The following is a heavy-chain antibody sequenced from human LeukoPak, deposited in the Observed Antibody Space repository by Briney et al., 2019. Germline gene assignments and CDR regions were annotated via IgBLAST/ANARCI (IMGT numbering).Heavy chain of an antibody. V-gene: IGHV4-4*07. Sequence: SETLSLTCTVSGGSISSYYWSWIRQPAGKGLEWIGRIYTSGSTNYNPSLRSRVTMSVDTSKNQFSLKLSFVTAADTAVYYCARDLTYSSGWYYYYYYMDVWGKGTTVTVSS. J-gene: IGHJ6*03. CDR2: IYTSGST. CDR1: GGSISSYY. D-gene: IGHD6-19*01. CDR3: ARDLTYSSGWYYYYYYMDV.